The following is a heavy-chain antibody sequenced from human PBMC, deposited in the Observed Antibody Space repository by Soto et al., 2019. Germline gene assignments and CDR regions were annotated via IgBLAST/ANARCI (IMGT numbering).Heavy chain of an antibody. CDR1: GYTFTDYY. V-gene: IGHV1-2*04. J-gene: IGHJ3*02. CDR2: INPYNGAT. Sequence: HVQLVQSGAKLKKPGAPLRVSCKASGYTFTDYYIHWVRQAPGQGLQWMGWINPYNGATSYAQKFQAWVIMTRDTSISTAYMELSRLTSDDTAVYYCARAQELRSFDWSWGGGAFDIWGQGTMVTASS. CDR3: ARAQELRSFDWSWGGGAFDI. D-gene: IGHD3-9*01.